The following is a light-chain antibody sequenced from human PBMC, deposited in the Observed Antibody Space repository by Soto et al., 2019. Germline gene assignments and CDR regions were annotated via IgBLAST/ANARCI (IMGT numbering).Light chain of an antibody. Sequence: VLTQSPGTLSLSPGGSATLSCRASHNINNNYLAWYQHKPGQAPRLLMYDASLRATGVPDRFSGSGSGTDFTLTISSLQAEDVAVYYCQQYYTGIAFGQGTRLEI. CDR2: DAS. J-gene: IGKJ5*01. V-gene: IGKV3-20*01. CDR1: HNINNNY. CDR3: QQYYTGIA.